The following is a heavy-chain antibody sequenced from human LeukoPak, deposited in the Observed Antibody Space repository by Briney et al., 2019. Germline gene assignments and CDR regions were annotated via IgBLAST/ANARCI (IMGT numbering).Heavy chain of an antibody. Sequence: GESLKISCKGSGYSFTSYWIGWVRQMPGKGLEWMGIIYPGDSDTRYSPSFQGQVTISADKSISTAYLQWSSLKASDTAMYYCARQKEAVAGTAYFDYWGPGTLVTVSS. CDR1: GYSFTSYW. CDR3: ARQKEAVAGTAYFDY. D-gene: IGHD6-19*01. CDR2: IYPGDSDT. J-gene: IGHJ4*02. V-gene: IGHV5-51*01.